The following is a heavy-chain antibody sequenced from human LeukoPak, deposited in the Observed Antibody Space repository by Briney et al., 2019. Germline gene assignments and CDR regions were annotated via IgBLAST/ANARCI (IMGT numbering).Heavy chain of an antibody. CDR3: AKVQTPYCSSTSCYNFDY. J-gene: IGHJ4*02. D-gene: IGHD2-2*02. CDR2: ISGSGVHT. CDR1: GFTLSSYA. V-gene: IGHV3-23*01. Sequence: GGSLRLSCAASGFTLSSYAMAWVRQAPGKGLEWVSLISGSGVHTYYIDSVKDRFTISRDSSKNTLFLQMNSLRTEDTAVYYCAKVQTPYCSSTSCYNFDYWGQGTLVTVSS.